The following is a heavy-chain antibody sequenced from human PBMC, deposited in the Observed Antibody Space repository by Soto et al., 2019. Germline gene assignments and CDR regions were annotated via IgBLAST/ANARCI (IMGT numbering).Heavy chain of an antibody. CDR2: IWYDGSNK. J-gene: IGHJ4*02. D-gene: IGHD4-17*01. Sequence: GGSLRLSCAASGFTFSSYGMHWVRQAPGKGLEWVAVIWYDGSNKYYADSVKGRFTISRDNSKNTLYLQMNSLRAEDTDVYYCARDPYGDYRIYWGQGTLVTVSS. CDR1: GFTFSSYG. CDR3: ARDPYGDYRIY. V-gene: IGHV3-33*01.